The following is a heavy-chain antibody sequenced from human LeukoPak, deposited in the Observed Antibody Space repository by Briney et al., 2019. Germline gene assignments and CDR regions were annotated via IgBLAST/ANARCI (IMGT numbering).Heavy chain of an antibody. V-gene: IGHV3-53*01. Sequence: GGSLRLSCAASGFTVSSNYMSWVRQAPGKGLEWVSVISVKGRFTISRDNPRNTLYLQINSLRAEHTAWYYCERLGDYGFQHWGQGTLVTVSS. CDR3: ERLGDYGFQH. D-gene: IGHD4/OR15-4a*01. CDR1: GFTVSSNY. J-gene: IGHJ1*01. CDR2: I.